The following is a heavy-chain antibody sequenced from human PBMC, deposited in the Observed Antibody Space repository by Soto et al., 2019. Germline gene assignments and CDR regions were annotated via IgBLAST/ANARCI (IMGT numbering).Heavy chain of an antibody. J-gene: IGHJ4*02. V-gene: IGHV4-59*01. D-gene: IGHD2-2*01. CDR1: GGSFSGYY. CDR3: ARWRYCGSSSYYGFSY. CDR2: IYDSGNT. Sequence: SETLSLTCAVYGGSFSGYYWSWIRQPPGKGLEWIGYIYDSGNTNYNPSLKSRVTMSVDTSKNQFSLKLSSVTAADTAVYYCARWRYCGSSSYYGFSYCAQGGHVTVSS.